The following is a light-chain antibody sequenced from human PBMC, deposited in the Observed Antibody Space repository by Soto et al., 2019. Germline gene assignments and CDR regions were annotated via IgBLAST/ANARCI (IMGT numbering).Light chain of an antibody. Sequence: DIQMTQSPSSLSASVGDRVTLTCQASQDITNYLNWYQHKPGKAPKLLIYGASNSEAGVTSRFSGGGSRTHFTLTVNSPQPEDFAPHYGQQDDSLAQCTFGGGTTVEIE. J-gene: IGKJ4*01. CDR1: QDITNY. CDR3: QQDDSLAQCT. V-gene: IGKV1-33*01. CDR2: GAS.